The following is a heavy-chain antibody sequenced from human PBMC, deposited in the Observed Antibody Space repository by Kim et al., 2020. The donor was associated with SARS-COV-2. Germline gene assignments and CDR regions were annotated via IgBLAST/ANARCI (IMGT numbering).Heavy chain of an antibody. J-gene: IGHJ3*02. D-gene: IGHD3-9*01. V-gene: IGHV5-10-1*01. Sequence: GESLKISCKGSGYSFTSYWISWVRQMPGKGLEWMGRIDPSDSYTNYSPSFQGHVTISADKSISTAYLQWSSLKASDTAMYYCATTMGYYDILTGRDAFDIWGQGTMVTVSS. CDR2: IDPSDSYT. CDR1: GYSFTSYW. CDR3: ATTMGYYDILTGRDAFDI.